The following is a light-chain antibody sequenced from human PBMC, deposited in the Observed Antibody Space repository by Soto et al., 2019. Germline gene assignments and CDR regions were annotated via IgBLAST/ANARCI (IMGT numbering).Light chain of an antibody. J-gene: IGKJ1*01. CDR2: DAS. CDR1: QSISSW. V-gene: IGKV1-5*01. Sequence: DIQMTQSPSTLSASVGDRVTITCRASQSISSWLAWYQQKPGKAPKLLIYDASSLESGVPSRFRGSGSGTEFTLIISSLQPDDFATYYCQQYNSYSPWTFGQGTKVDIK. CDR3: QQYNSYSPWT.